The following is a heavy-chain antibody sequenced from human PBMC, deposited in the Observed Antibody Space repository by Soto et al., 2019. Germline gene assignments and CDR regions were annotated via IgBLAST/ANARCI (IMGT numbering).Heavy chain of an antibody. J-gene: IGHJ4*01. CDR1: GFSLSTSGVG. V-gene: IGHV2-5*02. CDR3: VGCMVKDY. Sequence: KESGPALVKPTQTLTLTCTFSGFSLSTSGVGVGWIRQPPGKALEWLALIYWDGEKRYSPSQKSRLAITTDTSKNQVVLTMTNCYTGTSERTAAVGCMVKDY. D-gene: IGHD2-15*01. CDR2: IYWDGEK.